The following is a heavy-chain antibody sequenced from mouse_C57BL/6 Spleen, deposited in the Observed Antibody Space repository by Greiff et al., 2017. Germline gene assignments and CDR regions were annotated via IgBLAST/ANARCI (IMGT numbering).Heavy chain of an antibody. CDR2: ISSGGSYT. CDR3: ARQGGSSPYYFDY. D-gene: IGHD1-1*01. J-gene: IGHJ2*01. CDR1: GFTFSSYG. V-gene: IGHV5-6*01. Sequence: EVMLVESGGDLVKPGGSLKLSCAASGFTFSSYGMSWVRQTPDTRLEWVATISSGGSYTYYPDSVKGRFTISRDNAKNTLYLQMSSLKSEDTAMYYCARQGGSSPYYFDYWGQGTTLTVSS.